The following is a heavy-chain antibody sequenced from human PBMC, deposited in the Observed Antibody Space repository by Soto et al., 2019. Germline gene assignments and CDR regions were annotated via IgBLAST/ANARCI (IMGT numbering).Heavy chain of an antibody. CDR1: GLSLRTSGMC. CDR3: ARMDYHGAGPFYY. J-gene: IGHJ4*02. Sequence: YGPTLVNTTQTLPLTCTFSGLSLRTSGMCVSWIRQPPGKALEWLALIDSDDDKYYSTSLKTRLTISKDTSTNQIVLTIHTMDPVETATYYCARMDYHGAGPFYYCCQVTLVTVPA. CDR2: IDSDDDK. V-gene: IGHV2-70*01. D-gene: IGHD3-10*01.